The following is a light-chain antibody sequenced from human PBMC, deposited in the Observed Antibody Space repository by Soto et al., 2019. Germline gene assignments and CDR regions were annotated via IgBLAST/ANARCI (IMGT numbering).Light chain of an antibody. CDR2: EGS. CDR3: CSYAGSSTLV. V-gene: IGLV2-23*01. J-gene: IGLJ2*01. CDR1: SSDVGSYKF. Sequence: QSVLTQPASVSGSPGQSITISCTGTSSDVGSYKFVSWYQQHPGKAPKLMIYEGSKRPSGVSNRFSGSKSGNTASPTISGLQAEDEADYYCCSYAGSSTLVFGGGTKVTVL.